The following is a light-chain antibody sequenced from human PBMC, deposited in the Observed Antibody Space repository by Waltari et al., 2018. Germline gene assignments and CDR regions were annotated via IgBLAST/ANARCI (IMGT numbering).Light chain of an antibody. Sequence: DIQMTQSPSSLSASVGDRVTITCRASQSISSYLNWYQQKPGQPPKLLIYWASTRESGVPDRFSGSGSGTDFTLTISSLQAEDVAVYYCQQYYTTRTFGQGTKVEIK. CDR2: WAS. CDR3: QQYYTTRT. V-gene: IGKV4-1*01. J-gene: IGKJ1*01. CDR1: QSISSY.